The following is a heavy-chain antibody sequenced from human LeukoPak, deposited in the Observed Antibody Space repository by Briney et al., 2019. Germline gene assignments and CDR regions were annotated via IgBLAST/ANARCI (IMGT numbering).Heavy chain of an antibody. J-gene: IGHJ6*03. V-gene: IGHV3-7*04. CDR3: ARAILYYYYMDV. CDR1: GFTFSSYW. Sequence: GSLRLSCAASGFTFSSYWMSWVRQAPGKGLEWVANIKQDGSEKYYVDSVKGRFTISRDNAKNSLYLQKNSLRAEDTAVYYCARAILYYYYMDVWGKGTTVTVSS. CDR2: IKQDGSEK.